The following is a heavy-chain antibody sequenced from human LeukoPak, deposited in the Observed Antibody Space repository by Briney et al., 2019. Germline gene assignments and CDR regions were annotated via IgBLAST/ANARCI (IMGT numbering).Heavy chain of an antibody. CDR2: MNDDGSDA. J-gene: IGHJ4*02. V-gene: IGHV3-7*01. Sequence: GGSLRLSCAASGFTFSSYWMTWVRQAPGKGLEWVANMNDDGSDANYVDSVKGRFTVSRDNAKNSLYLQLNSLRAEDTAVYYCAGGTRDSGLKWGPGTSVTVSS. D-gene: IGHD6-19*01. CDR3: AGGTRDSGLK. CDR1: GFTFSSYW.